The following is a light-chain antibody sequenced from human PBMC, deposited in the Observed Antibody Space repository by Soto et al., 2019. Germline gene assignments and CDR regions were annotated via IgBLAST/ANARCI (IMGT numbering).Light chain of an antibody. V-gene: IGKV3-11*01. CDR2: DAS. CDR3: QQRSDWPRT. J-gene: IGKJ1*01. Sequence: EIVYTQSPATLSLYPGERATLSCRASESVSRFLAWYQQKPGQAPRLLIFDASDRATGISARFSGSGSGTDFTLTISSLEPEDFAVYYCQQRSDWPRTFGQGTKV. CDR1: ESVSRF.